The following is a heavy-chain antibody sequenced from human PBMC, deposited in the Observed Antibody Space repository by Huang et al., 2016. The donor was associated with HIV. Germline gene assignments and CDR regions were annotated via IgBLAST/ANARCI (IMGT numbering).Heavy chain of an antibody. Sequence: EVQLVESGGGLIQPGRSLRLSCAASGFTFDDYAMHWVRQDPGKGLDWVAGISWNSGSINYADSIKGRFTISRDNAKNSLYLQMNSLRAEDTALYYCAKDKDSSWPFDWFDPWGQGTLVTVSS. V-gene: IGHV3-9*01. CDR1: GFTFDDYA. CDR3: AKDKDSSWPFDWFDP. J-gene: IGHJ5*02. CDR2: ISWNSGSI. D-gene: IGHD6-13*01.